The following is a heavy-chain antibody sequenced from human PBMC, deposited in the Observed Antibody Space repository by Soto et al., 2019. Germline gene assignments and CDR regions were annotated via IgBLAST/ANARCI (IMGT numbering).Heavy chain of an antibody. CDR1: GFTFSDYY. J-gene: IGHJ4*02. Sequence: QVQLVESGGRLVKPGGSLRLSCAASGFTFSDYYMIWIRQAPGKGLEWVSYISGSSSYTKYADPLQGRCTISRDNATNSLDLQMNSLRAEDTAVYYCARDANRDGFKRLDYWGQGTLVTVSS. CDR3: ARDANRDGFKRLDY. D-gene: IGHD5-12*01. CDR2: ISGSSSYT. V-gene: IGHV3-11*06.